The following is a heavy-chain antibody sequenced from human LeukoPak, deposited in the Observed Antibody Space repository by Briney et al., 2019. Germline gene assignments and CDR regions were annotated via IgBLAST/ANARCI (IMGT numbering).Heavy chain of an antibody. CDR3: ARDLRGDRGDDY. Sequence: ASVKVSCKASGGTFSSYTISWVRQAPGQGLEWMGRIIPILGIANYAQKLQGRVTITADKSTSTAYMELSSLRSEDTAVYYCARDLRGDRGDDYWGQGTLVTVSS. CDR1: GGTFSSYT. D-gene: IGHD3-16*01. CDR2: IIPILGIA. V-gene: IGHV1-69*04. J-gene: IGHJ4*02.